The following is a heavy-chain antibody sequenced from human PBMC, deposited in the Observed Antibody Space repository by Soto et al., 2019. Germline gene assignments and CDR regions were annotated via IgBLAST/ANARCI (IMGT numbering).Heavy chain of an antibody. D-gene: IGHD2-15*01. J-gene: IGHJ4*02. CDR3: ARAHCSGGSCYSGDFDY. CDR2: IYYSGST. V-gene: IGHV4-59*08. Sequence: ASETLSLTCTVSGGSISSYYWSWIRQPPGKGLEWIGYIYYSGSTNYNPSLKSRVTISVDTSKNQFSLKLSSVTAADTAVYYCARAHCSGGSCYSGDFDYWGQGTLVTVSS. CDR1: GGSISSYY.